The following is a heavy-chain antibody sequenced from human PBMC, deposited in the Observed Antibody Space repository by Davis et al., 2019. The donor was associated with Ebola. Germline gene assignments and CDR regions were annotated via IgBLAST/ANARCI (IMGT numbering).Heavy chain of an antibody. Sequence: PGGSLRLSCAASGFTVSSNYMNWVRQAPGKGLEWVSVIYSGGSTYYPDSVKGRFTISRDNSKNTLYLQMNSLRAEDTAVYYCARLFGVIPVFDYWGQGTLVTVSS. J-gene: IGHJ4*02. V-gene: IGHV3-66*04. CDR1: GFTVSSNY. CDR3: ARLFGVIPVFDY. CDR2: IYSGGST. D-gene: IGHD3-3*01.